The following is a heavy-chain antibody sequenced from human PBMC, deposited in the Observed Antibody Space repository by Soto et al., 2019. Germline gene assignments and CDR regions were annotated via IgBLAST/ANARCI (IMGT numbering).Heavy chain of an antibody. CDR2: IYHSGST. CDR1: GGSISSGGYS. J-gene: IGHJ4*02. Sequence: PSETLSLTCAVSGGSISSGGYSWIWIRHPPGKGLEWIGYIYHSGSTYYNPSLKSRVTISVDRSKNQFSLKLSSVTAADTAVYYCARASGTASLLFDYWGQGTLVTVSS. V-gene: IGHV4-30-2*01. CDR3: ARASGTASLLFDY. D-gene: IGHD2-2*01.